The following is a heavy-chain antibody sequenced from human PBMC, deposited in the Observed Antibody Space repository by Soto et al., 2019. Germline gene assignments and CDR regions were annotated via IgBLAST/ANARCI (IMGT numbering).Heavy chain of an antibody. CDR2: IYYSGST. CDR3: AREDIVATIDY. V-gene: IGHV4-61*01. CDR1: GGSVSSGSYY. Sequence: SETLSLTCTVSGGSVSSGSYYWSWIRQPPGKGLEWIGYIYYSGSTNHNPSLKSRVTISVDTSKNQFSLKLSSVTAADTAVYYCAREDIVATIDYWGQGTLVTVSS. D-gene: IGHD5-12*01. J-gene: IGHJ4*02.